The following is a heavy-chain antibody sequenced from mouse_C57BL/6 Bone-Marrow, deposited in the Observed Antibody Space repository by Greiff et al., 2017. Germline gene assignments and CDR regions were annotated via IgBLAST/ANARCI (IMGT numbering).Heavy chain of an antibody. D-gene: IGHD2-4*01. CDR2: ISNLAYSI. J-gene: IGHJ4*01. V-gene: IGHV5-15*01. CDR1: GFTFSDYG. CDR3: ARPVYYDYEDYAMDY. Sequence: EVQLVESGGGLVQPGGSLKLSCAASGFTFSDYGMAWVRQAPRKGPEWVAFISNLAYSIYYADTVTGRFTISRENAKNTLYLEMSSLRSEDTAMYYCARPVYYDYEDYAMDYWGQGTSVTVSS.